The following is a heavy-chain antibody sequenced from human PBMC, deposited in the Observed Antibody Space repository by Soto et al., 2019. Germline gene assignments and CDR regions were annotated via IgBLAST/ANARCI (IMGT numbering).Heavy chain of an antibody. CDR3: TSDLWPLYSSGLYYCDY. CDR1: GFTFGDYA. D-gene: IGHD6-25*01. V-gene: IGHV3-49*04. CDR2: IRSKAYGGTT. Sequence: SLRLSCTASGFTFGDYAMSWVRQAPGKGLEWVGFIRSKAYGGTTEYAASVKGRFTISRDDSKSIAYLQMNSLKTEDTAVYYCTSDLWPLYSSGLYYCDYWGPVTRVTV. J-gene: IGHJ4*01.